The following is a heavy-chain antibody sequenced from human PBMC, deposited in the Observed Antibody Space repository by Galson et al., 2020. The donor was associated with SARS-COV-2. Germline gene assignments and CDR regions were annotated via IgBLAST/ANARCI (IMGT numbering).Heavy chain of an antibody. CDR2: IYYTGTT. V-gene: IGHV4-59*01. Sequence: GSLRLSFTVSGGSIRSYYWSWIRQPPGKGLEWIGYIYYTGTTKYNPSLESRVTISVDTSKDQFSLKLKPVTAADTAVYYCAREEYYFETTGAPSIAFAIWGQGTMVTVSS. J-gene: IGHJ3*02. CDR1: GGSIRSYY. D-gene: IGHD3-22*01. CDR3: AREEYYFETTGAPSIAFAI.